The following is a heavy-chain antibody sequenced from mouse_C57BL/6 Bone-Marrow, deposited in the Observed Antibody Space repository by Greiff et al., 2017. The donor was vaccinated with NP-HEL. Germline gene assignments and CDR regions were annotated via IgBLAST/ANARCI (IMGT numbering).Heavy chain of an antibody. CDR1: GYTFTSYW. D-gene: IGHD2-3*01. CDR3: TGYDPDGAY. Sequence: VQLKESGTVLARPGASVKMSCKTSGYTFTSYWMHWVKQRPGQGLEWIGAIYPGNSDTSYNQKFKGKAKLTAVTSASTAYMELSSLTNEDSAVDYCTGYDPDGAYWGQGTLVTVSA. CDR2: IYPGNSDT. J-gene: IGHJ3*01. V-gene: IGHV1-5*01.